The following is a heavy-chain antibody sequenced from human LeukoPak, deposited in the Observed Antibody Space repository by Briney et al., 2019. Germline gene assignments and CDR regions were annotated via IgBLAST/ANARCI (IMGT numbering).Heavy chain of an antibody. D-gene: IGHD2-2*01. V-gene: IGHV1-2*02. J-gene: IGHJ4*02. Sequence: ASVKVSCKASAYTFTAFYMHWVRQAPGQGLEWIGWINLKRGDPNSAQKFQGRVSMTRDTSISAASLELSGLTYDDTAVYFCASPSLQYCSSISCSGVYYLDLWGQGTLVTISS. CDR2: INLKRGDP. CDR3: ASPSLQYCSSISCSGVYYLDL. CDR1: AYTFTAFY.